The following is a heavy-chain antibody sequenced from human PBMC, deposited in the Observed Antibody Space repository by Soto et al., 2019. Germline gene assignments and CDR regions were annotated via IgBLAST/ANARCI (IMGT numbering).Heavy chain of an antibody. J-gene: IGHJ4*02. D-gene: IGHD3-16*02. CDR3: ARVLAITFGGVIVPPNY. CDR2: MNPNSGNT. Sequence: QVQLVQSGAEVKKPGASVKVSCKASGYTFTSYDINWVRQATGQGLEWMGWMNPNSGNTGYAQKFQGRVTMTRNTSISTAYMALISLRSEDAAGYYCARVLAITFGGVIVPPNYWGQGTLVTVSS. V-gene: IGHV1-8*01. CDR1: GYTFTSYD.